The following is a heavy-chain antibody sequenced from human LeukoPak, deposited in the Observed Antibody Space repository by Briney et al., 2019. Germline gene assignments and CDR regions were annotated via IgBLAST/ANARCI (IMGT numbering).Heavy chain of an antibody. CDR1: GFTFSSYS. CDR2: ISSSSSYI. Sequence: GSLRLSCAASGFTFSSYSMNWVRQAPGKGLEWVSSISSSSSYIYCADSVKGRFTISRDNAKNSLYLQMNSLRAEDTAVYYCARGPREYDFWSGYYSISFDYWGQGTLVTVSS. CDR3: ARGPREYDFWSGYYSISFDY. V-gene: IGHV3-21*01. D-gene: IGHD3-3*01. J-gene: IGHJ4*02.